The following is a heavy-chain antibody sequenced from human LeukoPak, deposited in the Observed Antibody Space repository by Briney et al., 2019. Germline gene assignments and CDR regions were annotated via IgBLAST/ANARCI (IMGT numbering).Heavy chain of an antibody. CDR2: IYTGGST. J-gene: IGHJ4*02. Sequence: PGGSLRLSCAASGFTVSSSYMSWVRQAPGKGLEWVSIIYTGGSTYYADSVKGRFTISRDNSKNTLYLQMNSLRAEDTAVYYCAKPAISSRGWYYDYWGQGTLVTVSS. CDR1: GFTVSSSY. V-gene: IGHV3-53*01. CDR3: AKPAISSRGWYYDY. D-gene: IGHD6-19*01.